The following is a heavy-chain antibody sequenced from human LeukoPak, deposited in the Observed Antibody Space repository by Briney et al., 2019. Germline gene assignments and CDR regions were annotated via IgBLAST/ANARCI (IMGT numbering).Heavy chain of an antibody. Sequence: GGSLRLSCAASGFTFSSYGMHWVRQAPGKGLEWVAVISYDGSNKYYADSVKGRFTISRDNSKNTLYLQMNGLRAEDTAVYYCANGPDAGYFDYWGQGTLVTVSS. CDR3: ANGPDAGYFDY. J-gene: IGHJ4*02. D-gene: IGHD3-10*01. V-gene: IGHV3-30*18. CDR2: ISYDGSNK. CDR1: GFTFSSYG.